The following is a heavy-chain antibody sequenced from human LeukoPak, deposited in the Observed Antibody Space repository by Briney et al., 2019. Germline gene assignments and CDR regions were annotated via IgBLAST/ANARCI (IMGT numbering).Heavy chain of an antibody. CDR1: GGSFSGYY. Sequence: PSETLSLTCAVYGGSFSGYYWSWNRPPPGKGLEWIGEINHSGSTNYNPSLKSRVTISVDTSKNQFSLKLSSVTAADTAVYYCARGRENESSGYPDAFDIWGQGTMVTVSS. J-gene: IGHJ3*02. V-gene: IGHV4-34*01. CDR3: ARGRENESSGYPDAFDI. CDR2: INHSGST. D-gene: IGHD3-22*01.